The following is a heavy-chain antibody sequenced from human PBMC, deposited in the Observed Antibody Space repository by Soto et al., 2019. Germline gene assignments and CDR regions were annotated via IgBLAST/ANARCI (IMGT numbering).Heavy chain of an antibody. CDR1: GASVSSGSYY. CDR3: ARDRCSSTSCYTGYYYGMDV. V-gene: IGHV4-61*01. Sequence: SETLSLTCNVSGASVSSGSYYWSWIRQPPGKGLEWIGYIYYSGNTNYSPSLKSRVTISVDTSKNQFSLKLSSVTAADTAVYYCARDRCSSTSCYTGYYYGMDVWGQGTTVTVSS. J-gene: IGHJ6*02. CDR2: IYYSGNT. D-gene: IGHD2-2*02.